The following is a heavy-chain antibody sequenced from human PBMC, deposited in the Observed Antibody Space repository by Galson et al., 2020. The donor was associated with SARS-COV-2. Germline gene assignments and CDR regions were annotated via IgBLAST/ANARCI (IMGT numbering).Heavy chain of an antibody. V-gene: IGHV3-21*01. D-gene: IGHD3-9*01. J-gene: IGHJ6*02. Sequence: GGSLRLSCAASGFMFSRYSMNRVRQAPGKGLEWVSSVSASTSYVYYADSVKGRFTISRDNARNSLYLQMNSLRAEDTAVYYCTREQDTLTGYYYYYGMDVWGQGTTVTVSS. CDR2: VSASTSYV. CDR3: TREQDTLTGYYYYYGMDV. CDR1: GFMFSRYS.